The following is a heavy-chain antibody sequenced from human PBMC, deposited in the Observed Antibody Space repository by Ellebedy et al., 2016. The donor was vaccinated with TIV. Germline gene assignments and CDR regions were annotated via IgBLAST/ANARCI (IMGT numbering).Heavy chain of an antibody. CDR1: GFTSRSYW. V-gene: IGHV3-7*01. D-gene: IGHD1-14*01. J-gene: IGHJ3*02. CDR2: IKQDGSEK. Sequence: PGGSLRLSCSASGFTSRSYWTRWVRHAPGKGLERVANIKQDGSEKYYVDSVKGRFTISRDNAKNSLYLQMNSLRAEDTAVYYCARGEPWGAFDIWGQGIMVTVSS. CDR3: ARGEPWGAFDI.